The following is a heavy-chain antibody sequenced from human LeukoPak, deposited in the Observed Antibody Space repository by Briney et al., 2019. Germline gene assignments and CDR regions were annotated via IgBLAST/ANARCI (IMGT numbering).Heavy chain of an antibody. V-gene: IGHV4-39*01. Sequence: PSETLSLTCTVSGGSISSSSYYWGWIRQPPGKGLEWIGSIYYSGSTYYNPSLKSRVTISVDTSKNQFSLKLSSVTAADTAVYYCARQPYSSSGLFDYWGQGTLVTVSS. J-gene: IGHJ4*02. CDR1: GGSISSSSYY. CDR3: ARQPYSSSGLFDY. D-gene: IGHD6-6*01. CDR2: IYYSGST.